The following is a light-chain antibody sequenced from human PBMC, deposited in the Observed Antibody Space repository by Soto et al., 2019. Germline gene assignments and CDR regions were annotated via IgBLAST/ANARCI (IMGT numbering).Light chain of an antibody. V-gene: IGKV1-5*03. Sequence: DIQMTQSPSTLSASVGDRVTITCRASQSLSSWLAWYQQKPGKAPRFLIYKASTLESGVPSRFSGSGSGTDFTLTISSLQPDDFATYYCQQYSTYWTFGQGTKVDIK. J-gene: IGKJ1*01. CDR1: QSLSSW. CDR3: QQYSTYWT. CDR2: KAS.